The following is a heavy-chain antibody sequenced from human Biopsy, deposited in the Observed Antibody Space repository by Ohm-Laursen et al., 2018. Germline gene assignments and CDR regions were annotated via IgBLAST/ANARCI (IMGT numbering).Heavy chain of an antibody. Sequence: AASVKVSCTASSYTFTDYNIHWMRQAPGQGLEWLGYINCKTGATNYAQKFQGTVTMTRDTSISTAYLALGSLRSADTAIYYCARDPLNGHKHFDYWGQGSLVTVSS. J-gene: IGHJ4*02. CDR3: ARDPLNGHKHFDY. CDR1: SYTFTDYN. V-gene: IGHV1-2*02. D-gene: IGHD2-8*01. CDR2: INCKTGAT.